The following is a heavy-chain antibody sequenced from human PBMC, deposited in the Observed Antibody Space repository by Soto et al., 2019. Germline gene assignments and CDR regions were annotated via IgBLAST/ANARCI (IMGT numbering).Heavy chain of an antibody. V-gene: IGHV3-48*01. CDR2: ISSSSSTI. Sequence: GGSLRLSCAASGFTFSSYSMNWVRQAPVKGLEWVSYISSSSSTIYYADSVKGRFTISRDNAKNSLYLQMNSLRAEDTAVYYCARGLAVAGTVWDAFDIWGQGTMVTVSS. J-gene: IGHJ3*02. CDR1: GFTFSSYS. D-gene: IGHD6-19*01. CDR3: ARGLAVAGTVWDAFDI.